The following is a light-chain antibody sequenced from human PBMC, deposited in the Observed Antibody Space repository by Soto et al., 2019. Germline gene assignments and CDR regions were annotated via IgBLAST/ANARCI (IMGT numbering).Light chain of an antibody. CDR2: DAS. Sequence: EIVLTQSPATLSLSPGERAALSCRASQSVSSHLAWYQQRPGQAPRLLIYDASNRATAIPARFSGSGSGTDFTLIISSLEPEDLAVYYCQQRSNWPLTFGGGPKVEIK. CDR1: QSVSSH. J-gene: IGKJ4*01. V-gene: IGKV3-11*01. CDR3: QQRSNWPLT.